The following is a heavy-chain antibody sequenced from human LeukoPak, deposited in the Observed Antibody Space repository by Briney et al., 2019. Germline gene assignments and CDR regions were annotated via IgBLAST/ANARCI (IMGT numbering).Heavy chain of an antibody. Sequence: SETLSLTCTYTRCYISSRSKYCRWLRSPHRKKKEWIGSIYYSGSTYYNPSLKSRVTISVDTSKNQFSLKLSSVTAADTAVYYCARHDIGVRGTKRDYWGQGTLVTVSS. CDR2: IYYSGST. CDR3: ARHDIGVRGTKRDY. D-gene: IGHD3-10*01. V-gene: IGHV4-39*01. J-gene: IGHJ4*02. CDR1: RCYISSRSKY.